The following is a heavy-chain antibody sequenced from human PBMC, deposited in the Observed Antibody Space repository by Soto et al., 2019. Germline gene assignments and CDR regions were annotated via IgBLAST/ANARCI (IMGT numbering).Heavy chain of an antibody. D-gene: IGHD4-4*01. CDR1: GFTFSSYS. CDR3: ARDATVTPWFDYGMDV. V-gene: IGHV3-21*01. J-gene: IGHJ6*02. Sequence: GGSLRLSCAASGFTFSSYSMNWVRQAPGKGLEWVSSISSSSSYIYYADSVKGRFTISRDNAKNSLYLQMNSLRAEDTAVYYCARDATVTPWFDYGMDVWGQGTTVTVSS. CDR2: ISSSSSYI.